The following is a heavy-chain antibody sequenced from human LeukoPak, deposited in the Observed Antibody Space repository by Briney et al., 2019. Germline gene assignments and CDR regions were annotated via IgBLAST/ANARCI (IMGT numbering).Heavy chain of an antibody. J-gene: IGHJ6*02. V-gene: IGHV3-11*01. CDR1: GFTFSDYY. CDR2: ISSSGSTI. Sequence: GGSLRLSCAASGFTFSDYYMGWIRQAPGKGLEWVSYISSSGSTIYYADSVKGRFTISRDNAKNPLYLQMNSLRAEDTAVYYCAREALREDYYYGMDVWGQGTTVTVSS. CDR3: AREALREDYYYGMDV. D-gene: IGHD1-26*01.